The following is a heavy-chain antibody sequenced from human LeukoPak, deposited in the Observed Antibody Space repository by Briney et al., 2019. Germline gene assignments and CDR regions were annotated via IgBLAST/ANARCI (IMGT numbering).Heavy chain of an antibody. V-gene: IGHV3-30-3*01. J-gene: IGHJ4*02. D-gene: IGHD3-16*01. CDR3: ARGVNDYVSVY. Sequence: GGSLRLSCAASGFIFSSYAMHWVRQAPGKGLEWVAIISYDGSNKYYADSVKGRFTISRDNAKNSLYLQMNSLRAEDTAVYYCARGVNDYVSVYWGQGTLVTVSS. CDR1: GFIFSSYA. CDR2: ISYDGSNK.